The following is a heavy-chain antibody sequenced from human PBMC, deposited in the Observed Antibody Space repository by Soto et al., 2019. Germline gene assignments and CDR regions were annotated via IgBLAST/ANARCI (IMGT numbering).Heavy chain of an antibody. V-gene: IGHV3-30-3*01. CDR1: GFTFSSYA. CDR3: ARDLGMAVAGTDFQH. Sequence: QVQLVESGGGVVQPGRSLRLSCAASGFTFSSYAMHWVRQAPGKGLEWVAVISYDGSNKYYADSVKGRFTISRDNSKNTLYLQMNSLRAEDTAVYYCARDLGMAVAGTDFQHWGQGTLVTVSS. D-gene: IGHD6-19*01. CDR2: ISYDGSNK. J-gene: IGHJ1*01.